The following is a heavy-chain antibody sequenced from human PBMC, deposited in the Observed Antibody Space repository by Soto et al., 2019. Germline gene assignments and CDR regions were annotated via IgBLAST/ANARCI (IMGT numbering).Heavy chain of an antibody. CDR2: MNPNSGNT. D-gene: IGHD4-4*01. CDR1: GYTFTSYD. J-gene: IGHJ4*02. Sequence: ASVKVSCKASGYTFTSYDINWVRQATGQGLEWMGWMNPNSGNTGYAQKFQGRVTMTRNTSISPAYLELSSLRSEETAVYYCTRGLWGNLCFDSWGQGSLVTVSS. CDR3: TRGLWGNLCFDS. V-gene: IGHV1-8*01.